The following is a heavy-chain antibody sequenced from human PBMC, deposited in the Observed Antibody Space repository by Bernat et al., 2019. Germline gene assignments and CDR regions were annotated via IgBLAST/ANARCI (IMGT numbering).Heavy chain of an antibody. CDR2: ISYDGSNK. CDR3: ARDPGIAAAGTFFDY. J-gene: IGHJ4*02. V-gene: IGHV3-30-3*01. Sequence: QVQLVESGGGVVQPGRSLRLSCAASGFTFSSYAMHWVRQAPGKGLEWVAVISYDGSNKHYADSVKGRFTISRDNSKNTLYLQMNSLRAEDTAVYYCARDPGIAAAGTFFDYWGQGTLVTVSS. D-gene: IGHD6-13*01. CDR1: GFTFSSYA.